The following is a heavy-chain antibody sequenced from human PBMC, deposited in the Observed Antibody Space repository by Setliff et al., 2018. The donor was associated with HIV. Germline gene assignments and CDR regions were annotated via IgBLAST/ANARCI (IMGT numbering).Heavy chain of an antibody. V-gene: IGHV4-39*07. J-gene: IGHJ6*02. CDR3: ARTRTTGNYYGMDV. CDR1: GGSISTTYYY. D-gene: IGHD1-1*01. Sequence: SETLSLTCTVSGGSISTTYYYWGWIRQPPGKGLEWIGRIYYSGGTYYNPSLKSRVTISVDTSKNQFSLKLSSVTAADTAVYYCARTRTTGNYYGMDVWGQGTTVTVSS. CDR2: IYYSGGT.